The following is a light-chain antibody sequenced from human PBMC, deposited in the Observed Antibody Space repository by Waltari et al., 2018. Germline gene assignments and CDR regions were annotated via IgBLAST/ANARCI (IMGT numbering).Light chain of an antibody. Sequence: DIQMTQSPSSLPASVGDRVTITCQASEDISNHLVWFQQKPGQAPKLLIFDASSLQPGVPSMFRGSGSGTHFTFTISSLQPEDFATFDGQQFHDLPFTFGPGTTVDIK. CDR3: QQFHDLPFT. V-gene: IGKV1-33*01. CDR1: EDISNH. CDR2: DAS. J-gene: IGKJ3*01.